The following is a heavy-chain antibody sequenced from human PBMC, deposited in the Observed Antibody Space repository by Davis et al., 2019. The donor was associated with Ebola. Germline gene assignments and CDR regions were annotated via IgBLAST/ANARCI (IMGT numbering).Heavy chain of an antibody. Sequence: MPSETLPLTCTVSGGSISSYYWSWIRQPPGKGLEWIGYIYYSGSTNYNPSLKSRVTISVDTSKNQFSLKLSSVTAADTAVYYCARLEQWLGIFDYWGQGTLVTVSS. CDR1: GGSISSYY. CDR3: ARLEQWLGIFDY. V-gene: IGHV4-59*08. J-gene: IGHJ4*02. CDR2: IYYSGST. D-gene: IGHD6-19*01.